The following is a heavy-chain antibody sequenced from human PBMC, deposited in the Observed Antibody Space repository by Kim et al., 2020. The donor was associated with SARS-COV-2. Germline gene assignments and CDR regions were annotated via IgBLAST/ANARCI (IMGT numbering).Heavy chain of an antibody. J-gene: IGHJ3*02. D-gene: IGHD2-2*01. V-gene: IGHV3-7*01. CDR2: IKQDGSEK. CDR1: GFTFSSYW. CDR3: ARMGLGYCSSTRCFSAFDI. Sequence: GGSLRLSCAASGFTFSSYWMSWVRQAPGKGLEWVANIKQDGSEKYYVDSVKGRFTISRDNAKNSLYLQMNSLRAEDTAVYYCARMGLGYCSSTRCFSAFDIWGQGTMVTVSS.